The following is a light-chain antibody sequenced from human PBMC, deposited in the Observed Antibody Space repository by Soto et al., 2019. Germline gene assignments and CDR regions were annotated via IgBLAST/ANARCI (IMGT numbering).Light chain of an antibody. J-gene: IGLJ2*01. Sequence: QSALTQPASVSGSPGQSITISCTGTSSDVGIYILVSWYQQHPGKAPKLMIYEVSKRPSGVSNRFSGSKSGNTASLTISGLQAEDEADYYCCSYAGSTTLLFGGGTKLTVL. CDR2: EVS. V-gene: IGLV2-23*02. CDR3: CSYAGSTTLL. CDR1: SSDVGIYIL.